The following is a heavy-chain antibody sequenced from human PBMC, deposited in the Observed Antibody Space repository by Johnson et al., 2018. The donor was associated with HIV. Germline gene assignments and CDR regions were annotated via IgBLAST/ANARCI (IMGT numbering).Heavy chain of an antibody. Sequence: QVQLVESGGGVVQPGRSLRLSCAASGFIFSDYVIHWVRQAPGKGLEWVSVISADGRNKYSADSVKGRFTISRDNSKNTLYLKMNRLRGEDTAVYYCARSSRDSAYDSDAFDIWGQGTMVTVSS. D-gene: IGHD5-12*01. CDR3: ARSSRDSAYDSDAFDI. CDR2: ISADGRNK. CDR1: GFIFSDYV. V-gene: IGHV3-30*04. J-gene: IGHJ3*02.